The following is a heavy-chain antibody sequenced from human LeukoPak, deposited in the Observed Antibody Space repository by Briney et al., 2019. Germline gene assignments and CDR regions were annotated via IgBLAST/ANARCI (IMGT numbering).Heavy chain of an antibody. J-gene: IGHJ6*03. D-gene: IGHD2-2*01. CDR2: ISFDGSSK. CDR1: GFTFSSYG. CDR3: AKAADQYYYYYFYYMDV. V-gene: IGHV3-30*18. Sequence: GGSLRLSCAASGFTFSSYGMYWVRQAPGKGLEWVAVISFDGSSKDYAQSVKGRFTISRDNSKNTLYLQMNSLRVEDAAVYYCAKAADQYYYYYFYYMDVWGKGTTVTVS.